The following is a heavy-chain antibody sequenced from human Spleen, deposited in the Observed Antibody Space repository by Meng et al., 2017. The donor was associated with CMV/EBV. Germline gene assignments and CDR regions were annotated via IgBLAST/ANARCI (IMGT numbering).Heavy chain of an antibody. J-gene: IGHJ4*02. D-gene: IGHD2-2*02. CDR3: ARDALSSTSCYTCTWFDY. V-gene: IGHV3-21*01. CDR2: ISSSSSYI. Sequence: GGSLRLSCAASGFTFSSYSMNWVRQAPGKGLEWVSSISSSSSYIYYADSVKGRFTISRDNAKNSLYLQMNSLRAEDTAVYYCARDALSSTSCYTCTWFDYWGQGTLVTVSS. CDR1: GFTFSSYS.